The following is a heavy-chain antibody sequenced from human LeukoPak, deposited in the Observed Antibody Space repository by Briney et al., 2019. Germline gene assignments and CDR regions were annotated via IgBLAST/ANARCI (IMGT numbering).Heavy chain of an antibody. CDR1: GGSISSYS. J-gene: IGHJ4*02. CDR2: LYTRGST. D-gene: IGHD4-17*01. Sequence: PSETLSLTCTVSGGSISSYSWNWIRQPAGKGLGWIGRLYTRGSTTYNPSLKSRVTMSVDTSKKHFSLKLSSVTAADTAVYYCARDQGDYGDHRYFDYWGQGTLVTVSS. V-gene: IGHV4-4*07. CDR3: ARDQGDYGDHRYFDY.